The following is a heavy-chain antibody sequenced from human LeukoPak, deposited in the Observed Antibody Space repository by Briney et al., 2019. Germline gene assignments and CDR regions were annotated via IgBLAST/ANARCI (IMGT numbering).Heavy chain of an antibody. Sequence: GASVKVSCKASGYTFTGYYMHWVRQAPGQGLEWMGWISAYNGNTNYAQKLQGRVTMTTDTSTSTAYMELRSLRSDDTAVYYCARTTITTVVTPGFDYWGQGTLVTVSS. CDR1: GYTFTGYY. V-gene: IGHV1-18*04. D-gene: IGHD4-23*01. CDR2: ISAYNGNT. CDR3: ARTTITTVVTPGFDY. J-gene: IGHJ4*02.